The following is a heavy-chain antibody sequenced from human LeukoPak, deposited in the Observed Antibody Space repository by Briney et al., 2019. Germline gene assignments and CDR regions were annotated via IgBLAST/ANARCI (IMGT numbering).Heavy chain of an antibody. Sequence: PGGSLRLSCAASGFTFSSYWMSWVRQAPGKGLEWVANIKQDGSEKYYVDSVKGRFTISRDNAKNSLYLQMNSLRAEDTAVYYCARARAVADYYYYGMDVWGQGTTVTVPS. CDR2: IKQDGSEK. CDR1: GFTFSSYW. J-gene: IGHJ6*02. D-gene: IGHD6-19*01. CDR3: ARARAVADYYYYGMDV. V-gene: IGHV3-7*05.